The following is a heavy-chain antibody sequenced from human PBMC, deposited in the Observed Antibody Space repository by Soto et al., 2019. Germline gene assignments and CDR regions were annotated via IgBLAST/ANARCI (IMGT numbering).Heavy chain of an antibody. Sequence: QITLKESGPSLVKPTQTLTLTCTFSGFSLTTTGVGVVWIRQPPGKALEWLALIYWDDDKHYSPSLRSRLTGTKDTAKSQVVLTLTNADPADTGTYFSAHVMGVEQWLYRLDHWCQGNLVTVPS. CDR2: IYWDDDK. CDR1: GFSLTTTGVG. D-gene: IGHD6-19*01. J-gene: IGHJ4*02. CDR3: AHVMGVEQWLYRLDH. V-gene: IGHV2-5*02.